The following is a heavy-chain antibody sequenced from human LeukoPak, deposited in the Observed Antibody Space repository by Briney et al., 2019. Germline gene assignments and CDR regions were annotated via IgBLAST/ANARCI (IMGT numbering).Heavy chain of an antibody. CDR2: IYSSGST. CDR3: VKSGGYGLIDY. V-gene: IGHV4-39*01. Sequence: SETLSLTCTLSGDSICGSGYYWGWIRQPRGKGLEWIGNIYSSGSTYYNASLQSRVTISIDTSKDQFSLRLNSVTAADTAMYYCVKSGGYGLIDYWGQGTRVTVSS. J-gene: IGHJ4*02. CDR1: GDSICGSGYY. D-gene: IGHD1-26*01.